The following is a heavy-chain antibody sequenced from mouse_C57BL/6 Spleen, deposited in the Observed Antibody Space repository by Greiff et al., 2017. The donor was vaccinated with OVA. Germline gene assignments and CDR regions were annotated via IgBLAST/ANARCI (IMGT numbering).Heavy chain of an antibody. CDR2: ISDGGSYT. V-gene: IGHV5-4*01. CDR1: GFTFSSYA. CDR3: ARDRKGAFYFDY. Sequence: EVKVVESGGGLVKPGGSLKLSCAASGFTFSSYAMSWVRQTPEKRLEWVATISDGGSYTYYPDNVKGRFTISRDNAKNNLYLQMSHLKSEDTAMYYCARDRKGAFYFDYWGQGTTLTVSS. J-gene: IGHJ2*01.